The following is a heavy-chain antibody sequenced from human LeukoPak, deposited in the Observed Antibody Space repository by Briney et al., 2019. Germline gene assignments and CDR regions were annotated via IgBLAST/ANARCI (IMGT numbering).Heavy chain of an antibody. CDR3: AKRVVIRSTDYFYYYIHV. CDR2: IRYNGDNK. D-gene: IGHD3-3*01. V-gene: IGHV3-30*02. J-gene: IGHJ6*03. CDR1: GFIFSDYG. Sequence: PGGSLRLSCEASGFIFSDYGMHWVRQAPGKGLEWVAFIRYNGDNKYYADSVKGRFTVSRENSQSTVYVQMKRLRVEERAVYYCAKRVVIRSTDYFYYYIHVWGKGTTVTVSS.